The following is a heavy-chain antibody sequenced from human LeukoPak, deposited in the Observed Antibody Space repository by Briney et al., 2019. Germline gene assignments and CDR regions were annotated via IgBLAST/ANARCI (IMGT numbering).Heavy chain of an antibody. CDR1: GDSISSYY. V-gene: IGHV4-59*08. CDR3: ARQILFHSERWLKFFDY. Sequence: SETLSLTCTVSGDSISSYYWSWIRQPPGKGLEWIGYIYYSGSTNYNPSLESRVTISVDTSKNQFSLKLSSVTAADTAVYYCARQILFHSERWLKFFDYWGQGTLVTVSS. J-gene: IGHJ4*02. CDR2: IYYSGST. D-gene: IGHD5-24*01.